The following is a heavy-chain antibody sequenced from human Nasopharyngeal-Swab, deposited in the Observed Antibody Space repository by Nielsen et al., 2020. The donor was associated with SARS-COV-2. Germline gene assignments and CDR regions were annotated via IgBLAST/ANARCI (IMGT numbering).Heavy chain of an antibody. V-gene: IGHV3-73*01. Sequence: GESLKISCAASGFIFSASAMHWVRQASGKGLEWVGRIGDKDHNYATTYAASVQGRFTISRDDSKNTAFLQMGSLKTEDSALYYCTTDFYFDYWGQGTLVTVSS. CDR3: TTDFYFDY. J-gene: IGHJ4*02. CDR2: IGDKDHNYAT. CDR1: GFIFSASA.